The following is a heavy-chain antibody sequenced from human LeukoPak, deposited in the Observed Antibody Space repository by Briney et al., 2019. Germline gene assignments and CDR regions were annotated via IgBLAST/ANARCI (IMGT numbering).Heavy chain of an antibody. CDR3: ARTYYYDSSGYYSYYYYGMDA. CDR2: IWYDGSNK. D-gene: IGHD3-22*01. J-gene: IGHJ6*02. V-gene: IGHV3-33*01. Sequence: GRSLRLSCAASGFTFSSYGMHWVRQAPGKGLEWVAVIWYDGSNKYYADSVKGRFTISRDNSKNTLYLQMNSLRAEDTAVYYCARTYYYDSSGYYSYYYYGMDAWGQGTTVTVSS. CDR1: GFTFSSYG.